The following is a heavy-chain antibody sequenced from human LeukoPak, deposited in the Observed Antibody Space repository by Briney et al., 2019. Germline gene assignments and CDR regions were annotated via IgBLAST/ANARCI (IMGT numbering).Heavy chain of an antibody. V-gene: IGHV1-2*07. CDR3: ARVGYYYDSSGYYDY. CDR2: INANSGGT. Sequence: ASVKVSCKVSGYTFTGYYMHWVRQAPGQVLEWMGWINANSGGTNYEHKIQGRVTMTRDTSISTAYMELSRLRSDDTAVYYCARVGYYYDSSGYYDYWGQGTLVTVSS. D-gene: IGHD3-22*01. J-gene: IGHJ4*02. CDR1: GYTFTGYY.